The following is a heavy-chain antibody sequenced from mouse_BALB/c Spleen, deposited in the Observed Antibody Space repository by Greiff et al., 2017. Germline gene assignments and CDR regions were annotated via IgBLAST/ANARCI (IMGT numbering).Heavy chain of an antibody. CDR2: ISYSGST. V-gene: IGHV3-2*02. D-gene: IGHD2-1*01. Sequence: EVQLQQSGPGLVKPSQSLSLTCTVTGYSITSDYAWNWIRQFPGNKLEWMGYISYSGSTSYNPSLKSRISITRDTSKNQFFLQLNSVTTEDTATYYCAIYGNYEAMDYWGQGTSVTVSS. CDR3: AIYGNYEAMDY. CDR1: GYSITSDYA. J-gene: IGHJ4*01.